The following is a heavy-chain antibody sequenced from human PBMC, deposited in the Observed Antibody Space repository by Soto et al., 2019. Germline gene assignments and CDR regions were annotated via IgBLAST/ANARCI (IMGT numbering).Heavy chain of an antibody. Sequence: QVQLQQCGAGLLKPSETLSLTCAVYGGSFSGYYWSWIRQRPGKGLAWIGEINHSGITNYNPSLKSRVTISVDTSKNQFSLKLSSVTAADTAVYYCARRLSHSSGWKRNAPFDYWGQGTLVTVSS. CDR2: INHSGIT. D-gene: IGHD6-19*01. CDR1: GGSFSGYY. V-gene: IGHV4-34*01. J-gene: IGHJ4*02. CDR3: ARRLSHSSGWKRNAPFDY.